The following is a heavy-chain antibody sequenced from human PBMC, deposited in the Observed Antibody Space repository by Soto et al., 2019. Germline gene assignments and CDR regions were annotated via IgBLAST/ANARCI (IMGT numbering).Heavy chain of an antibody. CDR2: IYYSGST. J-gene: IGHJ6*02. Sequence: QLQLQESGPGLVKPSETLSLTCTVSGGSISSSSYYWGWIRQPPGKGLEGIGSIYYSGSTYYNPSLKSRVTISVDTSKNQFSLKLSSVTAADTAVYYCARLPSPIAAAGYYYYGMDVWGQGTTVTVSS. CDR3: ARLPSPIAAAGYYYYGMDV. CDR1: GGSISSSSYY. V-gene: IGHV4-39*01. D-gene: IGHD6-13*01.